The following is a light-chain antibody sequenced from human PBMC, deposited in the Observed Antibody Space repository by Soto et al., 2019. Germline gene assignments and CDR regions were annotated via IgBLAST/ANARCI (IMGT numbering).Light chain of an antibody. CDR2: DVT. CDR3: CSYAGSVLDV. V-gene: IGLV2-11*01. J-gene: IGLJ1*01. Sequence: QSVLTQPRSVSGSPGQSVTISCTGTSSDVGGYNYVSWYQQHPGKAPKLMIYDVTKRPSGVPDRFSGSKSGNTASLTISGLQAEDEADYYCCSYAGSVLDVFGTGTKLTVL. CDR1: SSDVGGYNY.